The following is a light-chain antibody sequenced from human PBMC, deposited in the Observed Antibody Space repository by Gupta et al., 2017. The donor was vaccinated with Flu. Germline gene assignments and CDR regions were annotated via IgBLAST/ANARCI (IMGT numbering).Light chain of an antibody. V-gene: IGKV1-39*01. CDR3: QQSYSNV. CDR2: AAY. CDR1: QSISSY. J-gene: IGKJ4*01. Sequence: DVQMTQSPSSLSASVGDRVTITCRASQSISSYLNWYQQKPGKAPKLLIYAAYRLQSGVPSRFSGSGSATDFTLTISSLKPEDFATYDCQQSYSNVFGGGTKVEIK.